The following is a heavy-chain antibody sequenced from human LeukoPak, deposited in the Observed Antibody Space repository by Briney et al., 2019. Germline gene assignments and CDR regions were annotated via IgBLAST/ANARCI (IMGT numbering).Heavy chain of an antibody. CDR3: ARDPFGDKWFDP. V-gene: IGHV4-34*01. D-gene: IGHD2-21*01. Sequence: SETLSLTCAVYGGSFSGYYWSWIRQPPGKGLEWIGEINHSGSTNYNPSLKSRVTISVDTSKNQFSLKLTSVTATDTAVYYCARDPFGDKWFDPWGQGTLVTVSS. J-gene: IGHJ5*02. CDR2: INHSGST. CDR1: GGSFSGYY.